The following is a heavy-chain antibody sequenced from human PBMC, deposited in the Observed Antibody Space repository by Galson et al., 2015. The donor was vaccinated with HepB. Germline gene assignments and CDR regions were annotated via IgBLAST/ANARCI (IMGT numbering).Heavy chain of an antibody. CDR1: GFTLSGHY. CDR3: ARALGDYPFDY. J-gene: IGHJ4*02. V-gene: IGHV3-72*01. D-gene: IGHD4-17*01. CDR2: TRNKANSYTT. Sequence: SLRLSCAASGFTLSGHYMDWVRQAPGKGLEWVGRTRNKANSYTTEYAASVKGRFTISRDGSENSLYLRMNSLRTEDTAVYYCARALGDYPFDYWGQGTLVTVSS.